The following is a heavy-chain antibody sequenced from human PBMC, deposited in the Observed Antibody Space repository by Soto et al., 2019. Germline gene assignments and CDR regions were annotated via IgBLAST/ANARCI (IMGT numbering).Heavy chain of an antibody. CDR3: ARARRSWGSNYLDY. Sequence: QVQLAESGGGVVQPGRSLRLSCAASGFTFSGNGMHWVRQAPGKGLEWVAVIWDDGSNKYYAESVEGRFIISRDNSKNRRDPQMNIRSTGDTAVYYCARARRSWGSNYLDYWGQGRLDTVSS. CDR2: IWDDGSNK. J-gene: IGHJ4*02. V-gene: IGHV3-33*01. D-gene: IGHD7-27*01. CDR1: GFTFSGNG.